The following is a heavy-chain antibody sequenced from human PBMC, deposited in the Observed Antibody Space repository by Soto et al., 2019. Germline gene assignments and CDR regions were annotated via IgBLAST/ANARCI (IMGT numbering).Heavy chain of an antibody. CDR2: INPSGGRT. V-gene: IGHV1-46*01. CDR1: GYTFTSYY. Sequence: QVLLVQSGAEVTRPGASVKVSCKASGYTFTSYYMHWVRQAPGQGLEWMAMINPSGGRTKYAQIFQGRVTLTRDTSTGTVDMELSSLTSEDTAISYCARGPSCGGDCYLFDYWGQGTQFTVSA. CDR3: ARGPSCGGDCYLFDY. D-gene: IGHD2-21*02. J-gene: IGHJ4*02.